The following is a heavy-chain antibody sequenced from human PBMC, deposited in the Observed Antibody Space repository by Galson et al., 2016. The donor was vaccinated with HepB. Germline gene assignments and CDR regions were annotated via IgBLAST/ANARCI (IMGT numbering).Heavy chain of an antibody. Sequence: SLRLSCAASGFTFSSYSMSWVRQAPGKGLEWVSAISGRGDRTYYTDSVKGRFTISRDNSKNTLYLQMRSRRAEDTAVYYCTKEGLKSYAQLWGQGTLVTVSS. J-gene: IGHJ4*02. V-gene: IGHV3-23*01. CDR2: ISGRGDRT. D-gene: IGHD1-26*01. CDR3: TKEGLKSYAQL. CDR1: GFTFSSYS.